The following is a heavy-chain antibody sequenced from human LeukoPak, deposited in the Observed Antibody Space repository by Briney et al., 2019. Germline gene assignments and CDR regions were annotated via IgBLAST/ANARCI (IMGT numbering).Heavy chain of an antibody. CDR1: GFTFSSSW. Sequence: GGSLRLSCAASGFTFSSSWMSWVRQAPGKGLEWVANIKQDGSEKYYVDSVKGRCTISRDNAKNSLYLQMNSLRAEDTAIYYCAKGAGGFSYYNWFDPWGQGTLVTVSS. V-gene: IGHV3-7*03. CDR2: IKQDGSEK. J-gene: IGHJ5*02. D-gene: IGHD5-18*01. CDR3: AKGAGGFSYYNWFDP.